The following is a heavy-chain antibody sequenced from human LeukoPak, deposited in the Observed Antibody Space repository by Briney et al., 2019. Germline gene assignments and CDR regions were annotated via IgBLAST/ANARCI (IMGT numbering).Heavy chain of an antibody. CDR2: INNDGSAR. D-gene: IGHD2/OR15-2a*01. CDR1: GFTFSSYW. V-gene: IGHV3-74*01. Sequence: GGSLRLSCAASGFTFSSYWMHWVRQVPGKGLEWVSRINNDGSARIYADSVKGRFTVSRDNAENTLYLEMNSLRVEDTAVFFCARGGPQDYYYFGRWGQGTLVTVSS. J-gene: IGHJ4*02. CDR3: ARGGPQDYYYFGR.